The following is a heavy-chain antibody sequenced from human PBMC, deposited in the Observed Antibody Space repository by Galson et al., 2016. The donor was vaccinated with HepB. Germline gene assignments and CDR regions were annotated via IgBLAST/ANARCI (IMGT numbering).Heavy chain of an antibody. D-gene: IGHD4-23*01. CDR2: ISSSSSYI. CDR1: GFTFSSYG. Sequence: SLRLSCAASGFTFSSYGMNWVRQAPGKGLEWVSSISSSSSYIYYADSVKGRFTISRDNAKNSLYLQMNSLRAEDTAVYYCARGESKRIDYGGNPGDYFDYWGQGTLGTVAS. J-gene: IGHJ4*02. CDR3: ARGESKRIDYGGNPGDYFDY. V-gene: IGHV3-21*01.